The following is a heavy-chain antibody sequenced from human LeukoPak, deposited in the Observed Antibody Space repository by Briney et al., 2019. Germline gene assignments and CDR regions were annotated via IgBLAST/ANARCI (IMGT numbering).Heavy chain of an antibody. CDR1: GYTFTSYA. CDR3: ARDRIIAAAGLFDY. D-gene: IGHD6-13*01. V-gene: IGHV1-3*01. Sequence: GASVKVSCKASGYTFTSYAMHWVRQAPGQRLEWMGWINAGNGNTKHSQKFQGRVTITRDTSASTAYMELSSLRSEDTAVYYCARDRIIAAAGLFDYWGQGTLVTVSS. J-gene: IGHJ4*02. CDR2: INAGNGNT.